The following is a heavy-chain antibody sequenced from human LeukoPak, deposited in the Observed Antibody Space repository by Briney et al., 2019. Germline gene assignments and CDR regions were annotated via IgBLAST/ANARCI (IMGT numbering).Heavy chain of an antibody. J-gene: IGHJ3*02. D-gene: IGHD2-2*01. Sequence: SETLSLTCTVSGSISGYYWSWIRQPPGKGLEWIGYIYTSGSTNYNPSLESRVTISVDTSKNQFSLDLSSVTAADTAVYYCARQKCTSTSCLTKNAFDIWGQGTMVTVSS. V-gene: IGHV4-4*09. CDR1: GSISGYY. CDR3: ARQKCTSTSCLTKNAFDI. CDR2: IYTSGST.